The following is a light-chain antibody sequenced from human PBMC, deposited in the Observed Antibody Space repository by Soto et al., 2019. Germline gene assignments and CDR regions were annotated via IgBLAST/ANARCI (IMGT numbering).Light chain of an antibody. V-gene: IGKV3-20*01. CDR1: QSVSSSY. CDR3: HQYGISPST. J-gene: IGKJ1*01. Sequence: MTQPPATLSLSPGGRATLSCRASQSVSSSYLSWYQQKPGQAPGLLIYGASSRATGIPDRFSGSGSGTDFTLTISILEPEDFAVYYCHQYGISPSTFGQGTKVDI. CDR2: GAS.